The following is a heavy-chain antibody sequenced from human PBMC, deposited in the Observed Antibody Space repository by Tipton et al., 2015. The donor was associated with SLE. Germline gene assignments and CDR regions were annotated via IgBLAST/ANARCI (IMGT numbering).Heavy chain of an antibody. CDR1: GGTFSSYA. J-gene: IGHJ4*02. D-gene: IGHD7-27*01. Sequence: QSGAEVKKPGSSVKASCKASGGTFSSYAISWVRQAPGQGLEWMRGIIPIFGTANYAQKFQGRVTITADESTSTAYMELSSLRSEDTAVYYCASTPLGAYYFDYWGQGTLVTVSS. V-gene: IGHV1-69*01. CDR3: ASTPLGAYYFDY. CDR2: IIPIFGTA.